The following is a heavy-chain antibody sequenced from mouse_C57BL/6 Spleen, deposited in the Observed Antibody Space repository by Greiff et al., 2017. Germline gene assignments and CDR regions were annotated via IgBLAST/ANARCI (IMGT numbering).Heavy chain of an antibody. D-gene: IGHD1-1*01. CDR2: IYPSDSET. CDR1: GYTFTSYW. V-gene: IGHV1-61*01. J-gene: IGHJ2*01. CDR3: ATYYYGSAFDY. Sequence: QVQLQQPGAELVRPGSSVKLSCKASGYTFTSYWMDWVKQRPGQGLEWIGNIYPSDSETHYNQKFKDKATLTVDKSSSTAYMQLSSLTSEDSAVYYCATYYYGSAFDYWGQGTTLTVAS.